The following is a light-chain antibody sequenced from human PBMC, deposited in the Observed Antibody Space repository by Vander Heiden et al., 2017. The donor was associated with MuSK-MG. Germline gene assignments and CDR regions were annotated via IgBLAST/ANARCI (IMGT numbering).Light chain of an antibody. CDR1: QDISNY. J-gene: IGKJ5*01. Sequence: DLQITPSPSSLSASVGDRVTITCQASQDISNYLNWYQQKPGKAPKLLIYDASNLETGVPARFSGSGSGTDCTFTISSLQAEDIATYYCQQYDNLPSTFGQGTRLEIK. V-gene: IGKV1-33*01. CDR3: QQYDNLPST. CDR2: DAS.